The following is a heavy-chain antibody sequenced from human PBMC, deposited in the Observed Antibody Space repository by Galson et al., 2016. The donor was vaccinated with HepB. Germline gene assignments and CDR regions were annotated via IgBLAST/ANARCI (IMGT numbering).Heavy chain of an antibody. Sequence: SVKVSCKASGYTFTTYGISWVRQAPGQGLEWMGWISGYNGNTRYAQKFQDRVTLTRDTSTGTAYMDLWSLTSDDTAVYYCAREGWNPRYYFNGMDGWGQGTTVTVSS. CDR1: GYTFTTYG. CDR2: ISGYNGNT. J-gene: IGHJ6*02. V-gene: IGHV1-18*01. CDR3: AREGWNPRYYFNGMDG. D-gene: IGHD3-10*01.